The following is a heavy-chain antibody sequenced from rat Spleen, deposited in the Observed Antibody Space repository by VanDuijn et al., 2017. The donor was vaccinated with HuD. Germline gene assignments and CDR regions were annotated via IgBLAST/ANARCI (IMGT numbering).Heavy chain of an antibody. Sequence: EVQLVESGGGLVQPGKSLKLSCVASGFTFSSYWIYWIRQAPGEGLEWVSSISPDGGSTYYPDSVKGRFTISRDNAENTVYLQMHSLRSEDKATYYCTLGWFAYWGQGTLVTVSS. V-gene: IGHV5-58*01. CDR3: TLGWFAY. CDR2: ISPDGGST. CDR1: GFTFSSYW. J-gene: IGHJ3*01. D-gene: IGHD3-2*01.